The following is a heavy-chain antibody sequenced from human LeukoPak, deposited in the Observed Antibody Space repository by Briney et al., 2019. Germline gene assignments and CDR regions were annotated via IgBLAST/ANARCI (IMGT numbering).Heavy chain of an antibody. CDR3: ARGGPSGYVD. J-gene: IGHJ4*02. Sequence: SETMSPTCAVDAGSFSAYYWRCIRQPPGNGLEWIGEINHRGSTNYNPSLKSRVTISVDTSKNQSSLKLSAVTAADTAVYYCARGGPSGYVDWGQGTLVTVSS. D-gene: IGHD5-12*01. CDR2: INHRGST. CDR1: AGSFSAYY. V-gene: IGHV4-34*01.